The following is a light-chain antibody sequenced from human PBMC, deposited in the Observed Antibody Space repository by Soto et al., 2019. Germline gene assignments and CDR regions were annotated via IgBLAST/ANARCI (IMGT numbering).Light chain of an antibody. CDR1: QSVLHSSHTKNY. J-gene: IGKJ1*01. V-gene: IGKV4-1*01. CDR3: QHYYTTPRT. CDR2: WAS. Sequence: DIVLTQSPDSLAVSLGEMATINCKSSQSVLHSSHTKNYLAWYQQKPGQPPKLLIYWASTRKSGVPDRFSGSGSGTDFTLTISSLQAEDVAVYYCQHYYTTPRTFGQGTKVEIK.